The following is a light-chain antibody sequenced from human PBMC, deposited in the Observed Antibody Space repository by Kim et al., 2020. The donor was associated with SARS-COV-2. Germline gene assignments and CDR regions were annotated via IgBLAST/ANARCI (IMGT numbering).Light chain of an antibody. CDR1: QSVSSSY. CDR2: GTS. CDR3: QQYDASPWT. V-gene: IGKV3-20*01. Sequence: EIVLTQSPGTLSLSPGERATLSCRASQSVSSSYLAWYQQKPGKAPRLLIYGTSSRATGIPDRFSGSGSGTDFTLTINRLEPEDFAVYFCQQYDASPWTFGQGTKVDIK. J-gene: IGKJ1*01.